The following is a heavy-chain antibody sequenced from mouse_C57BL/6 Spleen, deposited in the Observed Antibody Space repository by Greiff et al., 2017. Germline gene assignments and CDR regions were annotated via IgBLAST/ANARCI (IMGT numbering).Heavy chain of an antibody. D-gene: IGHD3-2*02. J-gene: IGHJ4*01. Sequence: EVKLVESEGGLVKPGGSLKLSCAASGFTFSDYGMHWVRQAPEKGLEWVAYISSGSSTIYYADTVKGRFTISRDNAKNTLFLQMTSLRSEDTAMYYCARQRLHYAMDYWGKGTSVTVSS. V-gene: IGHV5-17*01. CDR1: GFTFSDYG. CDR3: ARQRLHYAMDY. CDR2: ISSGSSTI.